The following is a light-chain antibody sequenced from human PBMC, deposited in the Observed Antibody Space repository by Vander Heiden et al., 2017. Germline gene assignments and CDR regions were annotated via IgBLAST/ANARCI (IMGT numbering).Light chain of an antibody. CDR3: QQYNSWPPIT. CDR1: QSISSN. J-gene: IGKJ5*01. Sequence: EVVMTQSPATLSVSPGEGATPSCTASQSISSNLAWYQQKPGQAPRLLIYGASTRATGIPARCSGSGSGTEFTLTISSLQSEDFALYYCQQYNSWPPITFGQGTRLEIK. CDR2: GAS. V-gene: IGKV3-15*01.